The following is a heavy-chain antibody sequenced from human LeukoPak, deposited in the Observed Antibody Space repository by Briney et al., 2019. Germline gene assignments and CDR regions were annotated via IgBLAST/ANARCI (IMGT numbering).Heavy chain of an antibody. Sequence: GGSLRLSCAASGFTLSSYWIHWVRQAPGKGLVWVSYINPDGSSTNYADSVKGRFTVSRGNAENTLYLQMNSLRVEDTAVYYCASGCINGVCYGGMWGQESMVTVSS. CDR3: ASGCINGVCYGGM. CDR1: GFTLSSYW. V-gene: IGHV3-74*01. D-gene: IGHD2-8*01. CDR2: INPDGSST. J-gene: IGHJ3*01.